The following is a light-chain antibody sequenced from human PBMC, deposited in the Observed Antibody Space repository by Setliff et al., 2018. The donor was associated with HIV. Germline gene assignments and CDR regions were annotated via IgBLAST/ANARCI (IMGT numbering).Light chain of an antibody. CDR1: NIGSAS. CDR3: QVWDSSSDHPFA. V-gene: IGLV3-21*04. J-gene: IGLJ1*01. Sequence: SYELTQPPSVSVAPGKTARITCEGNNIGSASVHWYQQKPGQAPVVVIYYDSDRPSGIPERFSGSNSGNTATLTISRVEAGDEADYYCQVWDSSSDHPFAFGTGTK. CDR2: YDS.